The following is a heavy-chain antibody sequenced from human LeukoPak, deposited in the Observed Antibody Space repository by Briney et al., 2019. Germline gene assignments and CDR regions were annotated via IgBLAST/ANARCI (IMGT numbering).Heavy chain of an antibody. CDR1: GFTFSTYG. CDR3: ARGTTGSPPFAFDI. CDR2: ISGSSGRT. D-gene: IGHD1-1*01. J-gene: IGHJ3*02. Sequence: PGGSLRLSCAASGFTFSTYGMSWVRQVPGKGLERVAAISGSSGRTYYADSVKGRFTISRDNSKNTVYLQMNSLRAEDTALYYCARGTTGSPPFAFDIWGQGTMVTVSS. V-gene: IGHV3-23*01.